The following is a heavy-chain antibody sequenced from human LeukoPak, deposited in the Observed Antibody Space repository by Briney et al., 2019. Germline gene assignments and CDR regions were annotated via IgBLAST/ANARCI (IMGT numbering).Heavy chain of an antibody. Sequence: GGSLRLSCAASGFTFSSYGMHWVRQAPGKGLEWVAFIRYDGSNKYYADSVKDRFTISRDNSKNTLYLQINSLRAEDTAVYYCAKVPMYSGSYYWGQGTLVTVSS. CDR1: GFTFSSYG. CDR2: IRYDGSNK. J-gene: IGHJ4*02. V-gene: IGHV3-30*02. CDR3: AKVPMYSGSYY. D-gene: IGHD1-26*01.